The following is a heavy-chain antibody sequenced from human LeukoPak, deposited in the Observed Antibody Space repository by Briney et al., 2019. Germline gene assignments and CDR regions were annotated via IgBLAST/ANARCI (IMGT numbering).Heavy chain of an antibody. CDR1: GYTFTSYA. Sequence: ASVKVSCKASGYTFTSYAMHWVRQAPGQRLEWMGWINAGNGNTKYSQKFQGRVTITRDTSASTAYMELSSLRSEDTAVYYCAGDDSSSFLYYFDYWGQGTLVTVSS. CDR2: INAGNGNT. CDR3: AGDDSSSFLYYFDY. D-gene: IGHD6-6*01. J-gene: IGHJ4*02. V-gene: IGHV1-3*01.